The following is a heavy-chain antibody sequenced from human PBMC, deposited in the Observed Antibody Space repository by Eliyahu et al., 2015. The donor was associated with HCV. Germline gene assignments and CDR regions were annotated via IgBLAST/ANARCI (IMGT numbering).Heavy chain of an antibody. D-gene: IGHD2-2*02. CDR1: GFXFXNAW. V-gene: IGHV3-15*01. CDR2: IKSKTDGGTT. Sequence: EVQLVESGGXLVKPGGSLRLXCAASGFXFXNAWXXWVRXAPGKGLEWVGRIKSKTDGGTTDYAAPVKGRFTISRDDSKNTLYLQMNSLKTEDTAVYYCTTDRANSMYCSSTSCYSADIGYWGQGTLVTVSS. J-gene: IGHJ4*02. CDR3: TTDRANSMYCSSTSCYSADIGY.